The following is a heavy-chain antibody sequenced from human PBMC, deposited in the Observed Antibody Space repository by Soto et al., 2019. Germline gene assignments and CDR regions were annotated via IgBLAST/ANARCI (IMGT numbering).Heavy chain of an antibody. J-gene: IGHJ6*02. V-gene: IGHV5-10-1*01. CDR1: GYSFTSYW. D-gene: IGHD6-6*01. Sequence: PGESLKISCKGSGYSFTSYWISWVRQMPGKGLEWMGRIDPSGSYTNYSPSFQGHVTISADKSISTAYLQWSSLKASDTAMYYCARLPLSHVQYYYYGMDVWGQGTTVTVSS. CDR2: IDPSGSYT. CDR3: ARLPLSHVQYYYYGMDV.